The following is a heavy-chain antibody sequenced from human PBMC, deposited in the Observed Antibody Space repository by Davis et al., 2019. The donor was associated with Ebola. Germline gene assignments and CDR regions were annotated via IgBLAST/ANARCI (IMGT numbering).Heavy chain of an antibody. CDR3: ASSPYYYYGMDV. CDR2: IDPSDSYT. V-gene: IGHV5-10-1*01. Sequence: KVSCKASGYSFTSYWISWVRQMPGKGLEWMGRIDPSDSYTNYSPSFQGHVTISADKSISTAYLQWSSLKASDTAMYYCASSPYYYYGMDVWGQGTTVTVPS. J-gene: IGHJ6*02. CDR1: GYSFTSYW.